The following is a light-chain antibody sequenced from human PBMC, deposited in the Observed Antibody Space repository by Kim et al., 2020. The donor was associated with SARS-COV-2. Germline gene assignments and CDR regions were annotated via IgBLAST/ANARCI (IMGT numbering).Light chain of an antibody. J-gene: IGLJ2*01. V-gene: IGLV1-40*01. Sequence: QSVLTQPPSVSGAPGQRVTISCTGSSSNIGAYYDVHWYQQVPGTAPKLLIFGNSNRPSGVPKRFSGSRSDTSASLTITGLQAEDEADYYCQSYDNTLSALFGGGTRLTVL. CDR2: GNS. CDR1: SSNIGAYYD. CDR3: QSYDNTLSAL.